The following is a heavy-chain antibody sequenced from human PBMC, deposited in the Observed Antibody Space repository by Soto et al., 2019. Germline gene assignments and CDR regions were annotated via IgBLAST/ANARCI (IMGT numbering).Heavy chain of an antibody. CDR3: TTVPGGSYGAFDI. J-gene: IGHJ3*02. CDR2: IKSKTDGGTT. V-gene: IGHV3-15*01. D-gene: IGHD1-26*01. Sequence: GESLKISCAASGFTFSNAWMSWVRQAPGKGLEWVGRIKSKTDGGTTDYAAPVKGRFTISRDDSKNTLYLQMNSLKTEDTAVYYGTTVPGGSYGAFDIWGQGTMVTVSS. CDR1: GFTFSNAW.